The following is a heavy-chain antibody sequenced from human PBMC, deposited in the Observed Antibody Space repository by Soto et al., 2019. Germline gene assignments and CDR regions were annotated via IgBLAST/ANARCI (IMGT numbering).Heavy chain of an antibody. CDR2: ISGSGGST. Sequence: GGSLRLSCAASGFTFSSYAMSWVRQAPGKGLEWVSAISGSGGSTYYADSVKGRFTISRDNSKNTLYLQMNSLRAEDTAVYYCAKEGYCSGGSCYSVFDYWGQGTLVTVSS. CDR1: GFTFSSYA. V-gene: IGHV3-23*01. CDR3: AKEGYCSGGSCYSVFDY. D-gene: IGHD2-15*01. J-gene: IGHJ4*02.